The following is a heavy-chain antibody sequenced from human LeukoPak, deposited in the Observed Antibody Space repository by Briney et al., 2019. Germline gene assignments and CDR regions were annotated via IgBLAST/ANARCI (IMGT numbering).Heavy chain of an antibody. CDR1: GFTFSSYA. CDR3: AKGSAAGRPYHFDY. CDR2: ISYDGSNK. Sequence: GRSLRLSCAASGFTFSSYAMHWVRQAPGKGLEWVAVISYDGSNKYYADSVKGRFTISRDNSKNTLYLQMNSLRAEDTAVYYCAKGSAAGRPYHFDYWGQGTLGTVSS. V-gene: IGHV3-30-3*01. J-gene: IGHJ4*02. D-gene: IGHD6-6*01.